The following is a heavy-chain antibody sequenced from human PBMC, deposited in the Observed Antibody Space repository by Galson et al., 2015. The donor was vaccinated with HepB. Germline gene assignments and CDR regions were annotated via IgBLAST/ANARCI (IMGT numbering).Heavy chain of an antibody. CDR1: GGSFSEFY. V-gene: IGHV4-34*01. CDR2: INHSGST. CDR3: ARGRRRFDP. J-gene: IGHJ5*02. Sequence: ETLSLTCAVYGGSFSEFYWSWVRQPPGKGLEWIGEINHSGSTNYKGSLKSRVTMSVDTSKKQFSLKLNSVTAADTAIYYCARGRRRFDPWGQGTLVIVSS.